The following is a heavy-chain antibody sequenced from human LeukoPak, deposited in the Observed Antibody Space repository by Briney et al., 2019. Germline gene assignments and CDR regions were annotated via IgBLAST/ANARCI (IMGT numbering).Heavy chain of an antibody. J-gene: IGHJ4*02. D-gene: IGHD4-17*01. CDR2: IRSDGVSK. V-gene: IGHV3-30*02. CDR3: NGDYDY. CDR1: GFSFITYG. Sequence: GGSLRLSCAASGFSFITYGMHWVRQAPGKGLEWVAFIRSDGVSKYYADSVKGRFTISRDNSKNTLYLQMNSLRAEDTAVYYCNGDYDYWGRGTLVTVSS.